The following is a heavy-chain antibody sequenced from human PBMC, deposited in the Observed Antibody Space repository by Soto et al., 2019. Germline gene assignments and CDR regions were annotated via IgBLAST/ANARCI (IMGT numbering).Heavy chain of an antibody. J-gene: IGHJ6*02. Sequence: VQLVQSGAEVKKPGSSVKLSCKASGGTFNRYTISWVRQAPGQGLEWMGGIIPIFGTANYAQKFQGRVAINAAESTSAAYMELRSLRSGDTAVYYCALWGFRDGNNSKYNCAGMEVWGQGTTVTVSS. CDR1: GGTFNRYT. CDR2: IIPIFGTA. D-gene: IGHD1-1*01. V-gene: IGHV1-69*01. CDR3: ALWGFRDGNNSKYNCAGMEV.